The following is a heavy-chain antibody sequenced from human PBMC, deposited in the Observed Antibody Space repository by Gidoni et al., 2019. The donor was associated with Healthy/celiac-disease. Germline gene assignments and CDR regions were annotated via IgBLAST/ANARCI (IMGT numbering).Heavy chain of an antibody. Sequence: EVQLVESGGGLVQPGGSLRLSCAASGFTCSSYWRSWVRQAPGKGLEWVANIKQDGSEKYYVDSVKGRFTISRDNAKNSLYLQMNSLRAEDTAVYYCARNEYSSFPGAFDIWGQGTMVTVSS. J-gene: IGHJ3*02. CDR1: GFTCSSYW. CDR2: IKQDGSEK. CDR3: ARNEYSSFPGAFDI. D-gene: IGHD6-6*01. V-gene: IGHV3-7*01.